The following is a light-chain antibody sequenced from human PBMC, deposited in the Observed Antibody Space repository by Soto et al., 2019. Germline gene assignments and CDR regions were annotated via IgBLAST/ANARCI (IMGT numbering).Light chain of an antibody. V-gene: IGLV2-14*01. Sequence: QSVLTQPASGSGSPGQSITISCTGTSRDVGSFNYVSWDQQHPGKAPKLMIYDVTNRPSGVSDRFSGSKPGNTASLTISGLQAEDEADYYCSSYTSSSTWVFGGGTKLTVL. J-gene: IGLJ3*02. CDR3: SSYTSSSTWV. CDR1: SRDVGSFNY. CDR2: DVT.